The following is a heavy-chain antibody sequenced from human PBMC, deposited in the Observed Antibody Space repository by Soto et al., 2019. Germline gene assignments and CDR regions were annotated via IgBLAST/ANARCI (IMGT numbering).Heavy chain of an antibody. V-gene: IGHV4-59*01. CDR2: IYYSGST. J-gene: IGHJ6*03. D-gene: IGHD3-10*01. CDR3: ARGYYGSGSYPHYYYMDV. Sequence: SETLSLTCTVSGGSISSYYWSWIRQPPGKGLEWIGYIYYSGSTNYNPSLKSRVTISVDTSKNQFSLKLSSVTAADTAVYYCARGYYGSGSYPHYYYMDVWGKGTTVTVS. CDR1: GGSISSYY.